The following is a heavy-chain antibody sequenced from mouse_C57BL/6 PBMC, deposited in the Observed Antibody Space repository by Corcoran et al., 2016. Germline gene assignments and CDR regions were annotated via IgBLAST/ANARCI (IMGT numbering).Heavy chain of an antibody. D-gene: IGHD1-1*01. CDR1: GYTFTDYY. J-gene: IGHJ4*01. Sequence: EVQLQQPGPELVKPGASVKISCKASGYTFTDYYMNWVKQSHGKSLEWIGDINPNNGGTSYNQKFKGKATLTVDKSSSTAYMELRSLTSEDSAVYYCAGGGSSYGYAMDYWGQGTSVTVSS. CDR2: INPNNGGT. V-gene: IGHV1-26*01. CDR3: AGGGSSYGYAMDY.